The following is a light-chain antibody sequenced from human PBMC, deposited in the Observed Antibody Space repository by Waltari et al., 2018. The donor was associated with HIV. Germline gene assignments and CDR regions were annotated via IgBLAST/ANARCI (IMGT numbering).Light chain of an antibody. V-gene: IGLV2-8*01. CDR3: SSYGDSLRVL. Sequence: QSALTQPPSASGSLGQSVTISCTGSSSDIGDYDFVSWFQQHPHSAPKLLLYEVTRRPSTVSDRFSGSRSGNTALLTVAGIQPDDEATYFCSSYGDSLRVLFGGGTNVTVL. CDR1: SSDIGDYDF. J-gene: IGLJ3*02. CDR2: EVT.